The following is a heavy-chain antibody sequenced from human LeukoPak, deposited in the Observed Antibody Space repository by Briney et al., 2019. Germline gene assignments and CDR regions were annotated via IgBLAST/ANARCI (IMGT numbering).Heavy chain of an antibody. V-gene: IGHV3-30*01. D-gene: IGHD4-23*01. CDR1: GFTFSSYA. CDR3: AREIPSAARQTVGFDY. CDR2: ISYDGSNK. J-gene: IGHJ4*02. Sequence: GGSLRLSCAASGFTFSSYAVHWVRQAPGKGLEWVAVISYDGSNKYYADSVKGRFTISRDNSKNTLYLQMNSLRAEDTAVYYCAREIPSAARQTVGFDYWGQGTLVTVSS.